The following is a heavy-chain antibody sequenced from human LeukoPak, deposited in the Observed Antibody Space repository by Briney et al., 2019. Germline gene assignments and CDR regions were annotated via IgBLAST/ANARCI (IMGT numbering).Heavy chain of an antibody. V-gene: IGHV4-59*01. CDR1: GASITSYY. D-gene: IGHD2-21*01. J-gene: IGHJ5*02. CDR2: IYHKGST. Sequence: SETLSLTCTVSGASITSYYWSWIRQPPGKGLEWIGHIYHKGSTTYNSSLKSRITISVNASKTQFSLKLSSVTAADTAVYYCARFGVIGSNVYNWFDPWGPGILDTVSS. CDR3: ARFGVIGSNVYNWFDP.